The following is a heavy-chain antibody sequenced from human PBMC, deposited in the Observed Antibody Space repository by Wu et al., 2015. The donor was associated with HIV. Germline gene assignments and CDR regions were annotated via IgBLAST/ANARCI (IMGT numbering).Heavy chain of an antibody. J-gene: IGHJ4*02. V-gene: IGHV1-2*02. CDR1: GYTFTGYY. D-gene: IGHD4-11*01. CDR3: ARDATPITTEFDF. Sequence: QVQLVQSGAEVKKPGASVRVSCKTSGYTFTGYYIHWVRRAPGQGLEWMGWINPGSGDTSYSEDFEGRVTVTRDTSSETVYMELSGLTSGDTAIYYCARDATPITTEFDFWGQGTLITVSS. CDR2: INPGSGDT.